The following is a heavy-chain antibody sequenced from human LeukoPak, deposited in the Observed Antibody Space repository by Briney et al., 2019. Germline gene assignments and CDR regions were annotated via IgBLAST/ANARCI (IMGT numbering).Heavy chain of an antibody. Sequence: ASVKVSCKASGGTFSSYAISWVRQAPGQGLEWMGGIIPIFGTANYAQKFQGRVTITADKSTSTAYMELSSLRSEDTAVYYCARDPQYRSCHDAFDMWGQGTMVTVSS. D-gene: IGHD6-19*01. V-gene: IGHV1-69*06. J-gene: IGHJ3*02. CDR3: ARDPQYRSCHDAFDM. CDR1: GGTFSSYA. CDR2: IIPIFGTA.